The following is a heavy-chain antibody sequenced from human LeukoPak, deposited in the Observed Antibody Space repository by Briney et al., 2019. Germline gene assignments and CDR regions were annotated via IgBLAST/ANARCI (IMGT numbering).Heavy chain of an antibody. D-gene: IGHD2-2*01. V-gene: IGHV1-46*01. J-gene: IGHJ5*02. CDR2: INPSGGST. Sequence: HGASVKVSCKASGYTFTSYYMHWVRQAPGQGLEWMGIINPSGGSTSYAQKFQGRVTMTRDTSTSTVYMELSSLRSEDTAVYYCARDLSCSSTSCYYWFDPWGQGTLVTVSS. CDR3: ARDLSCSSTSCYYWFDP. CDR1: GYTFTSYY.